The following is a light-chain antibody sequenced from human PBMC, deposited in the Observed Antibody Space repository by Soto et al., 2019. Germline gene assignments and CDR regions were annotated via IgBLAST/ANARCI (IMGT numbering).Light chain of an antibody. Sequence: EIVLTQSQATLSLSPGESATPSCLARQSVSSSYLAWYQQKPGQAPRLLIYGASSRATGIPDRFSGSGSGTDFTLTISRLEPEDFAVYFCHQRYNWPRVTFGQGTRLEIK. V-gene: IGKV3D-20*02. CDR1: QSVSSSY. CDR3: HQRYNWPRVT. J-gene: IGKJ5*01. CDR2: GAS.